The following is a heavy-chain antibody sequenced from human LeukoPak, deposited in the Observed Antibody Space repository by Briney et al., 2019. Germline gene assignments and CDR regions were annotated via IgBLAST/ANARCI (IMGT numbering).Heavy chain of an antibody. J-gene: IGHJ4*02. CDR3: AKDLGITMVRGVDY. CDR2: IRYDGSNK. D-gene: IGHD3-10*01. CDR1: GFTFSSYG. Sequence: PGGSLRLSCAASGFTFSSYGMHWVRQAPGKGLEWVAFIRYDGSNKYYADSVKGRFTISRDNSKNTLYLQMNSLRAEDTAVYYCAKDLGITMVRGVDYWGQGTLVTVSS. V-gene: IGHV3-30*02.